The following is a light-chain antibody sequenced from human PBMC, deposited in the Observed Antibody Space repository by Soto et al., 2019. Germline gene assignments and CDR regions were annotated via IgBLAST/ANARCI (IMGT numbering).Light chain of an antibody. CDR3: QRYYNAPFT. J-gene: IGKJ4*01. CDR2: AAS. CDR1: QGIKNY. V-gene: IGKV1-27*01. Sequence: DIQVTQYPSSLSASVGDRVTITCRASQGIKNYLAWYQQKPGEIPKLLIYAASTLESGIPPRFSGSGSGTDSTLTINNLQPEDVATYYCQRYYNAPFTFGGGTKVEIK.